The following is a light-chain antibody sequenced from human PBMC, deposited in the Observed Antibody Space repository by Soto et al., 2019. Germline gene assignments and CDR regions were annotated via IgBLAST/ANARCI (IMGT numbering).Light chain of an antibody. Sequence: EIVLTQTQLSSPVTLGQPASISCKSSQSLAHSDGSVYLSWLHQRPGQPPRLLIYKTSNRFPGVADRVSGSGAGTDFTLMISKVEAEDVGVYFCVEPTPLPHAFGQVNKVEI. V-gene: IGKV2-24*01. CDR2: KTS. CDR1: QSLAHSDGSVY. J-gene: IGKJ1*01. CDR3: VEPTPLPHA.